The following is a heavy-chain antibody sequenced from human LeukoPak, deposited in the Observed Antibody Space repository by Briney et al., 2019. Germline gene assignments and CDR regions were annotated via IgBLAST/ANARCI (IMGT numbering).Heavy chain of an antibody. CDR2: TYYRSKWYD. J-gene: IGHJ4*02. Sequence: SQTLSLTCAISGDIVSRNTAAWNWFRQSPSRGLEWLGRTYYRSKWYDDYAVSVKSRITINPDTSKSQFSLQLNSVTPDDTAVYYCARGGAVGATTFDYWGQGTLVTVSS. V-gene: IGHV6-1*01. CDR3: ARGGAVGATTFDY. CDR1: GDIVSRNTAA. D-gene: IGHD1-26*01.